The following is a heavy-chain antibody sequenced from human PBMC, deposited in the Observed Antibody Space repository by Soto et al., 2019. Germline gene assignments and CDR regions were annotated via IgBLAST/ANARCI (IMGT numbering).Heavy chain of an antibody. J-gene: IGHJ4*02. Sequence: SETLSLTCAVSGGSLRGHYWSWIRQSPEKGLEWIGEINHSGFTNYNPTLKSRVTISRDASKNQFSLRLSSMTAADSAVYFCAREAVKLGATLFDSWGQGTLVTVSS. CDR1: GGSLRGHY. D-gene: IGHD1-26*01. CDR2: INHSGFT. CDR3: AREAVKLGATLFDS. V-gene: IGHV4-34*01.